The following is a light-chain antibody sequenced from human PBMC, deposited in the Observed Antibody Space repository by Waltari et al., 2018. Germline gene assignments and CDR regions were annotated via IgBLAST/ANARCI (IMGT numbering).Light chain of an antibody. CDR2: KAS. Sequence: DIQMTQSPSTLSASLGDRVTITCRASQSIGDSLAWYQQKPGKAPKLLGFKASTVERGVPSRFGGSGSGTEFTLTITSLQPDDVATYYCQQYGSRWTFGQGTKVEVK. J-gene: IGKJ1*01. CDR3: QQYGSRWT. CDR1: QSIGDS. V-gene: IGKV1-5*03.